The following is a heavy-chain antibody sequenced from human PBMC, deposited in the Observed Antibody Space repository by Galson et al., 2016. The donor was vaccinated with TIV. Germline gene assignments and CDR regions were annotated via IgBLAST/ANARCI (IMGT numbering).Heavy chain of an antibody. CDR2: ISSDGSGT. Sequence: SLRLSCAASGFTFSTYTMNWVRQAPGKGLEWVSRISSDGSGTSYADSVKGRFTISRDNAKNTLYLQMNSLRVEDTALYYCVRDVTSSWDYWGQGTLVTVSS. CDR1: GFTFSTYT. D-gene: IGHD6-6*01. CDR3: VRDVTSSWDY. J-gene: IGHJ4*02. V-gene: IGHV3-74*01.